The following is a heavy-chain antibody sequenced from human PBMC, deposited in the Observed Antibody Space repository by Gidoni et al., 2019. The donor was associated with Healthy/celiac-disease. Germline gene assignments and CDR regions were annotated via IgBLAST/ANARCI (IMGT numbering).Heavy chain of an antibody. J-gene: IGHJ3*02. CDR3: ARDRGDGDYDAFDI. CDR1: GFPFSSYG. D-gene: IGHD7-27*01. V-gene: IGHV3-33*01. Sequence: QVQLVESGGGVVQPGRSLRLSCAASGFPFSSYGMHWVRQAPGKGLEWVAVIWYDGSNKYYADSVKGRFTISRDNSKNTLYLQMNSLRAEDTAVYYCARDRGDGDYDAFDIWGQGTMVTVSS. CDR2: IWYDGSNK.